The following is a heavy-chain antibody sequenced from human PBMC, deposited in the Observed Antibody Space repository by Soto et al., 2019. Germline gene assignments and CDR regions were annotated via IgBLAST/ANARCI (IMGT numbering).Heavy chain of an antibody. J-gene: IGHJ4*02. Sequence: EVQALDSGGDLVQPGASLRLSCAVSGLTFSLFAMVWVRQALGKGQEWVSVITGSGGSTFYSDSVKGRFTISKDNCKNSLYLQMTRLSCEETAVYYGAGAEGTRSDRSYCFDRGGQGTRVTVSS. CDR1: GLTFSLFA. CDR2: ITGSGGST. D-gene: IGHD3-16*02. V-gene: IGHV3-23*01. CDR3: AGAEGTRSDRSYCFDR.